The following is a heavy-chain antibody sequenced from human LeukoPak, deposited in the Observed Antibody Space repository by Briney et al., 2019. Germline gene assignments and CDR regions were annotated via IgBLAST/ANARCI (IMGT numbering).Heavy chain of an antibody. CDR2: IYPGDSAT. CDR1: GYSFTAYW. J-gene: IGHJ3*02. V-gene: IGHV5-51*01. Sequence: GESLKISCRGSGYSFTAYWIGWVRQMPGKGLEWMATIYPGDSATTYSPSFQGQVTISADKSISTAYLQWSSLKASDTAMYYCAATYYHDSSGYLEGAFDIWGQGTMVTVSS. D-gene: IGHD3-22*01. CDR3: AATYYHDSSGYLEGAFDI.